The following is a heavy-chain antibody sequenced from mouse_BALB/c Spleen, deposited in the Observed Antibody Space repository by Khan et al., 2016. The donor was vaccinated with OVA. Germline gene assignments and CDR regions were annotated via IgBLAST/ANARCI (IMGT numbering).Heavy chain of an antibody. D-gene: IGHD1-1*01. CDR3: ATSYFYGYYFDY. CDR2: ISGDSNTI. CDR1: GFTFSSYG. Sequence: EVQLLETGGGLVQPGGSRKLSCAASGFTFSSYGMHWVRRAPEKGLEWVAYISGDSNTIYYADTVKGRFTISRDNPKNTLFLQMTSLMSEDTARYYCATSYFYGYYFDYWGPGTTLTVSS. V-gene: IGHV5-17*02. J-gene: IGHJ2*01.